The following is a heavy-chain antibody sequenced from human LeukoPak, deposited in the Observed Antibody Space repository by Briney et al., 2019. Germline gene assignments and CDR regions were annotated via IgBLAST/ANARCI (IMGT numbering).Heavy chain of an antibody. Sequence: GGSLRLSCAASGLTFSSYSMNWVRQAPGKGLEWVSSISSSSSYIYYADSVKGRFTISRDNAKNSLYLQMNSLRAEDTAVYYCARGGYDFWSGYFDYWGQGTLVTVSS. CDR2: ISSSSSYI. V-gene: IGHV3-21*01. J-gene: IGHJ4*02. D-gene: IGHD3-3*01. CDR1: GLTFSSYS. CDR3: ARGGYDFWSGYFDY.